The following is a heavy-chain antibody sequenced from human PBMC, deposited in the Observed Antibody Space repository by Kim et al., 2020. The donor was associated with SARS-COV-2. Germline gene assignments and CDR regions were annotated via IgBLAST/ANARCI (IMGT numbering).Heavy chain of an antibody. J-gene: IGHJ6*03. D-gene: IGHD3-3*01. V-gene: IGHV3-9*01. CDR3: AKGDLFGAYYYYMDV. Sequence: DSVKGRFPISRDNDKNSLYLQMNSLRAEDTALYYCAKGDLFGAYYYYMDVWGKGTTVTVSS.